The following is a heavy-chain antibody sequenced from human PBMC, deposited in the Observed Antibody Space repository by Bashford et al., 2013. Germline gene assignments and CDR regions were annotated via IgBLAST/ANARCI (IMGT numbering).Heavy chain of an antibody. J-gene: IGHJ6*03. CDR3: ARGRGSGSATDYYYYMDV. Sequence: VRRLQARGWSGWQLYGMMEVINTTADSVKGRFTISRDNSKNTLYLQMNSLRAEDTAVYYCARGRGSGSATDYYYYMDVWGKGTTVTVSS. CDR2: YGMMEVI. D-gene: IGHD3-10*01. V-gene: IGHV3-33*01.